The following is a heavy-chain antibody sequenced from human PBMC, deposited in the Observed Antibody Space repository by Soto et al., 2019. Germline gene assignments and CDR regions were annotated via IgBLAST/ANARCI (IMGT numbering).Heavy chain of an antibody. CDR3: ASHRGYYYYGMDV. D-gene: IGHD3-22*01. J-gene: IGHJ6*02. CDR2: IYSGAGT. Sequence: PGGSLRLSCAASGFTVSSHCMSWVRQAPGKGLEWVSVIYSGAGTYYADSVKGRFTISRDNSKNTLYLQMNSLRAEDTAVYYCASHRGYYYYGMDVWGQGTTVTVSS. V-gene: IGHV3-53*01. CDR1: GFTVSSHC.